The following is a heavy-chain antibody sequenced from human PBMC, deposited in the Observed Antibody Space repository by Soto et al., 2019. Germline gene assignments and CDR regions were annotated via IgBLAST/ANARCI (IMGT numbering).Heavy chain of an antibody. D-gene: IGHD3-3*01. CDR2: ISSSSSYI. V-gene: IGHV3-21*01. CDR3: ARAPTSYKTIFGDYHWFDP. J-gene: IGHJ5*02. CDR1: GFTFSSYS. Sequence: GGSLRLSCAASGFTFSSYSMNWVRQAPGKGLEWVSSISSSSSYIYYADSVKGRFTISRDNAKNSLYLQMNSLRAEDTAVYYCARAPTSYKTIFGDYHWFDPWGQGTLVTVSS.